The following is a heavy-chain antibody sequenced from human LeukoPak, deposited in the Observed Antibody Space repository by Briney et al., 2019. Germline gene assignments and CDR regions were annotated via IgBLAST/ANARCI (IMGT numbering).Heavy chain of an antibody. CDR2: IYPGDSDT. V-gene: IGHV5-51*01. J-gene: IGHJ4*02. Sequence: GESLKISCKTSGYSFTSYWIGWVRQMPGKGLECMGIIYPGDSDTRYSPSFQGQVTISADKSISTAYLQWSSLKASDTAMYYCARRGAVAGLGFDYWGQGTLVTVSS. D-gene: IGHD6-19*01. CDR1: GYSFTSYW. CDR3: ARRGAVAGLGFDY.